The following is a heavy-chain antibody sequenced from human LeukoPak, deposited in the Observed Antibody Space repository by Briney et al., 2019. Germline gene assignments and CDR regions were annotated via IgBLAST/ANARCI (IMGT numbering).Heavy chain of an antibody. Sequence: PGGSLRLSCAASGFAFSSYGMHWVRQAPGKGLEWVAVISYDGSNKYYADSVKGRFTISRDNSKNTLYLQMNSLRAEDTAVYYCAKDRDYGDYVYFDLWGRGTLVTVSS. CDR3: AKDRDYGDYVYFDL. CDR2: ISYDGSNK. V-gene: IGHV3-30*18. J-gene: IGHJ2*01. CDR1: GFAFSSYG. D-gene: IGHD4-17*01.